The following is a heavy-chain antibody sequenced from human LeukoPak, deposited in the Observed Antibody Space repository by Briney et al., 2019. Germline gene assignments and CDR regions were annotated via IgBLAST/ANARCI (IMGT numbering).Heavy chain of an antibody. CDR1: GYTFTSHG. CDR2: ISPYNGNT. J-gene: IGHJ4*02. Sequence: GASVKVSCKASGYTFTSHGISWVRQAPGQGLEWMGWISPYNGNTKYAQKVQGRVTMTTDTSTSTAYMELRSLRSDDTAVYHCARDLREWQQLSPSEYWGQGTLVSVSS. CDR3: ARDLREWQQLSPSEY. D-gene: IGHD6-13*01. V-gene: IGHV1-18*01.